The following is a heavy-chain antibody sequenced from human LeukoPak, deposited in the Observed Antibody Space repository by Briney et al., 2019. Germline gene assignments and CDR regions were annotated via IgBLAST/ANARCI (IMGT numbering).Heavy chain of an antibody. Sequence: PSETLSLTCAVSGGSISSSNWWSWVRQPPGKGLEWIGEIYHSGSTNYNPSLKSRVTISVDKSKNQFSLKLSSVTAAGTAVYYCARDGTGHYYDSSGYFDYWGQGTLVTVSS. CDR2: IYHSGST. CDR3: ARDGTGHYYDSSGYFDY. V-gene: IGHV4-4*02. D-gene: IGHD3-22*01. CDR1: GGSISSSNW. J-gene: IGHJ4*02.